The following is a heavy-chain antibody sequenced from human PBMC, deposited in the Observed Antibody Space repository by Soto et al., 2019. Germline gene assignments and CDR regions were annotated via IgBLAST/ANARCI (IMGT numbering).Heavy chain of an antibody. CDR2: ISAYNGNT. J-gene: IGHJ6*03. V-gene: IGHV1-18*01. CDR3: ARDLLDLGGSSWLDYYYYYYMDV. Sequence: ASVKVSCKASGYTFTSYGISWVRQAPGQGLEWMGWISAYNGNTNYAQKLQGRVTMTTDTSTSTAYMELRSLRSDDTAVYYCARDLLDLGGSSWLDYYYYYYMDVWGKGTTVTVSS. D-gene: IGHD6-13*01. CDR1: GYTFTSYG.